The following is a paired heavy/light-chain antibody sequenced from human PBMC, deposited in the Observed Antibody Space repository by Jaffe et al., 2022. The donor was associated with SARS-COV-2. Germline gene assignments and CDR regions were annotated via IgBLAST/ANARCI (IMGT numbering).Heavy chain of an antibody. J-gene: IGHJ4*02. Sequence: EVQLLESGGDLVQPGGSLRLSCAASGFSFSSYVMSWVRQAPGKGLEWVSSITSSGDRTNDAESVKGRFTISRDNSKNTVYLQMSSLRAEDTAVYYCAKGIGGNFYDVWGQGTLVTVSS. D-gene: IGHD3-22*01. CDR3: AKGIGGNFYDV. CDR2: ITSSGDRT. CDR1: GFSFSSYV. V-gene: IGHV3-23*01.
Light chain of an antibody. CDR3: QQRSKWPLT. CDR2: DSS. V-gene: IGKV3-11*01. J-gene: IGKJ4*01. Sequence: EIVLTQSPATLSLSPGERATLSCRASQSVSSYLAWYQQRPGQAPRLLIYDSSNRATGVPARFSGSGSGTDFTLTISSLEPEDFAVYYCQQRSKWPLTFGGGTKVEIK. CDR1: QSVSSY.